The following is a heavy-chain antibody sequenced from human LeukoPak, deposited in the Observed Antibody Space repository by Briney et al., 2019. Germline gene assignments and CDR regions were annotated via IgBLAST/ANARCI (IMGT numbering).Heavy chain of an antibody. J-gene: IGHJ6*02. Sequence: SSETLSLTCTVSGGSISTNDYYWGWIRQPPGKGLEWIGNIYYSGSTYYNPSLRSRVTVSVDTSKNQFSLKLSSVTAADTAVYYCARFVVMEYYYYYGMDVWGQGTTVTVSS. CDR2: IYYSGST. D-gene: IGHD3-22*01. CDR1: GGSISTNDYY. CDR3: ARFVVMEYYYYYGMDV. V-gene: IGHV4-39*07.